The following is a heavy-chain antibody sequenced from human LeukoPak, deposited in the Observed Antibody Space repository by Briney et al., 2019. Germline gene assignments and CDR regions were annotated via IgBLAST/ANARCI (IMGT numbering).Heavy chain of an antibody. V-gene: IGHV1-18*01. D-gene: IGHD6-19*01. CDR2: ISAYNGNT. J-gene: IGHJ4*02. CDR3: ARDTPPLYIAVAGDFDY. CDR1: GYTFTSYG. Sequence: ASVKVSCKASGYTFTSYGISWGRQAPGQGLEWMGWISAYNGNTNYAQKLQGRVTMTTDTSTSTAYMELRSLRSDDTAVYYCARDTPPLYIAVAGDFDYWGQGTLVTVSS.